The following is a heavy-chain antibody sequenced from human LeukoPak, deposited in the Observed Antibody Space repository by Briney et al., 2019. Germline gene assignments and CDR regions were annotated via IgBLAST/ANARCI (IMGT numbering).Heavy chain of an antibody. Sequence: SETLSLTCAVYGGSFSGYYWSWIRQPPGKGLEWIGEINHSGSTNYNPSLKSRVTISVDTSKNQFSLKLSSVTAADTAVYYCARVRSAGYCSGGSCPRYYYYGMDVWGQGTTVTVSS. CDR1: GGSFSGYY. D-gene: IGHD2-15*01. V-gene: IGHV4-34*01. CDR2: INHSGST. J-gene: IGHJ6*02. CDR3: ARVRSAGYCSGGSCPRYYYYGMDV.